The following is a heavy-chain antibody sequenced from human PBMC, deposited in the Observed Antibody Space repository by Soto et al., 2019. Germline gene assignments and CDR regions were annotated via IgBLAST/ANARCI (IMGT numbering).Heavy chain of an antibody. CDR2: ISGSGGST. CDR3: AKVRRDCSSTSCFVNGFDI. Sequence: GGSLRLSCAASGFTFSSYAMSWVRQAPGKGLEWVSAISGSGGSTYYADSVKGRFTISRDNSKNTLYLQMNSLRAEDTAVYYCAKVRRDCSSTSCFVNGFDICGQGTRVTV. CDR1: GFTFSSYA. V-gene: IGHV3-23*01. D-gene: IGHD2-2*01. J-gene: IGHJ3*02.